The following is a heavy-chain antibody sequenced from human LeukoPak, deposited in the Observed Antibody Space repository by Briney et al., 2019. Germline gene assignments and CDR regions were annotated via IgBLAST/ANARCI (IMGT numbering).Heavy chain of an antibody. V-gene: IGHV3-9*01. CDR1: GFTFDDYA. Sequence: GGSLRLSCAASGFTFDDYAMHWVRQAPGKGLEWVSGISWNSGSIGYADSVKGRFTISRDNAKNSLYLQMNSLRAEDTALYYCAGNSGYWGQGTLVTVSS. CDR3: AGNSGY. CDR2: ISWNSGSI. J-gene: IGHJ4*02.